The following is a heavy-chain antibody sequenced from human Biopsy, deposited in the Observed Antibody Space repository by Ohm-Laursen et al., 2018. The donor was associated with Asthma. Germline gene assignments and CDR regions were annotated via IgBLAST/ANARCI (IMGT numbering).Heavy chain of an antibody. CDR2: LIPVLGTP. CDR1: GDSFSNYA. D-gene: IGHD5-12*01. J-gene: IGHJ6*02. Sequence: SVKVSCKPSGDSFSNYAISWVRQAPGQGLEWMGGLIPVLGTPDHAQMFEGRVTITADESTSTAYMELSSLSSEDTAVYYCARGYSGSDRIVYDYSGLEVWGQGTTVTVSS. CDR3: ARGYSGSDRIVYDYSGLEV. V-gene: IGHV1-69*13.